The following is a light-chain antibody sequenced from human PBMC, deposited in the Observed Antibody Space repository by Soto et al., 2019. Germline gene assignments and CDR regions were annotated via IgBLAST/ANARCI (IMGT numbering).Light chain of an antibody. CDR3: SSYTSSSTYV. J-gene: IGLJ1*01. CDR1: SSDVGDYNY. CDR2: DVS. V-gene: IGLV2-14*01. Sequence: QSVLTQPASVSGSPGQSITISCTGTSSDVGDYNYVSWYQQHPGKAPKLIIYDVSNRPSGVSDRFSGSKSGNTASLTISGVQAEDEADYHCSSYTSSSTYVFGTGTKLTVL.